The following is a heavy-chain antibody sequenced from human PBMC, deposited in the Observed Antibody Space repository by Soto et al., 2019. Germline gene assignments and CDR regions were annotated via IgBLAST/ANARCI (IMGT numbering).Heavy chain of an antibody. CDR3: ARDPLAGGLAPMDY. CDR1: GFTFSTYT. V-gene: IGHV3-21*01. J-gene: IGHJ4*02. Sequence: ESGGGLVTPGGSLRLSCAASGFTFSTYTMNWVRQAPGKGLEWVSSISSSSDYIYYADSLKGRFTISRDNAKNSLYLQMTRLRADDTAVYYCARDPLAGGLAPMDYWGQGTLVTVSS. D-gene: IGHD2-2*01. CDR2: ISSSSDYI.